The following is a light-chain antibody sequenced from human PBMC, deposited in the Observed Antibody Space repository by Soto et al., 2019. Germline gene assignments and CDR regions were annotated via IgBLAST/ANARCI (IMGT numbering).Light chain of an antibody. V-gene: IGKV1-27*01. J-gene: IGKJ3*01. CDR1: QGMRNF. CDR3: QKYSSVPV. CDR2: AAS. Sequence: DIPMTQSPPSLSASVGDRVTITCRASQGMRNFVAWYQQKPGKAPKLLIYAASTLQSGVPSRFSGSGSGTDFTLTINSLQPEDVATYSCQKYSSVPVFGPGTKVEI.